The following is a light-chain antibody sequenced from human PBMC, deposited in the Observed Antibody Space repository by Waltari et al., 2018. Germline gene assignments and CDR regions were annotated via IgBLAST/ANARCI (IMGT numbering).Light chain of an antibody. CDR2: NND. Sequence: QSVLTQPPSASGAPGQTITISCSGGGSNIGGNYVSWYQQFPGRAPRLIIHNNDQRPSGVPARFSGSKSGISGSLAISGLRSDDEADYYCAAWDETLNTFLFGTGTKVAAL. CDR1: GSNIGGNY. J-gene: IGLJ1*01. V-gene: IGLV1-47*01. CDR3: AAWDETLNTFL.